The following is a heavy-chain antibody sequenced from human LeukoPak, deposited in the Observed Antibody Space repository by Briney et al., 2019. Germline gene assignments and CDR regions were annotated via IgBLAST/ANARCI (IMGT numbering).Heavy chain of an antibody. V-gene: IGHV4-59*01. CDR1: GGSISRYY. D-gene: IGHD1-14*01. J-gene: IGHJ4*02. Sequence: PSETLSLTCTVSGGSISRYYWSWIRQPPGKGLDYIGYIYYSGSTNYNPSLKSRVTISVDTSKNQFSLKLSSVTAADTAIYYCARDFFSEVTYHGEIAYFDQWGPGTLVSVSS. CDR2: IYYSGST. CDR3: ARDFFSEVTYHGEIAYFDQ.